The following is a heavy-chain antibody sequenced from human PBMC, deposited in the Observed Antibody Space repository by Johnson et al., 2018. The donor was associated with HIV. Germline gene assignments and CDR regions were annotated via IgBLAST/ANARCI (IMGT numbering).Heavy chain of an antibody. V-gene: IGHV3-20*04. J-gene: IGHJ3*02. CDR3: ARGRPWGWELRRDAFDI. Sequence: VQLVESGGGVVRPGGSLRLSCAASGFSFDDYGMSWVRQAPGKGLEWVSGINWNGGNTDFADAVKGRFTISRDNAKKSLYLQMNSLRDEDTALYYCARGRPWGWELRRDAFDIWGQGTMVTVSS. D-gene: IGHD3-16*01. CDR2: INWNGGNT. CDR1: GFSFDDYG.